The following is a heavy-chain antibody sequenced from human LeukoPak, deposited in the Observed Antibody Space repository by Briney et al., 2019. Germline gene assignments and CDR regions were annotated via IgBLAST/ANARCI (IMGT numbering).Heavy chain of an antibody. CDR1: GGSFSGYY. V-gene: IGHV4-34*01. CDR3: ARHDFWSCYYS. D-gene: IGHD3-3*01. Sequence: SETLSLTCAVYGGSFSGYYWSWIRQPPGKGLEWIGEINHSGSTNYNPSLKSRVTISVDTSKNQFSLKLSSVTAADTAVYYCARHDFWSCYYSWGQGTLVTVSS. J-gene: IGHJ4*02. CDR2: INHSGST.